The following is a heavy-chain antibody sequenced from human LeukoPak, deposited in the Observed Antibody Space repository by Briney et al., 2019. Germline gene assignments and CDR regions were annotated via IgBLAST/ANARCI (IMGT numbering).Heavy chain of an antibody. J-gene: IGHJ5*02. CDR1: GGSFSGYY. CDR2: INHNGST. CDR3: ARSRAFNSGAFDP. V-gene: IGHV4-34*01. Sequence: SETLSLTCAVFGGSFSGYYWTWIRQPPGKGLEWIGEINHNGSTNYNPSLKSRVTISIDTSKNQFSLRLNSVTAADTAVYYCARSRAFNSGAFDPWGQGSLVTVSS. D-gene: IGHD1-26*01.